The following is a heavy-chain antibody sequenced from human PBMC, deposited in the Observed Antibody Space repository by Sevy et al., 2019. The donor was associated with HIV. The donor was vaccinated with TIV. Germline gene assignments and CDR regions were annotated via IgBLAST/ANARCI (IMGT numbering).Heavy chain of an antibody. V-gene: IGHV3-20*04. CDR3: AREKSCGGDCYYFDC. D-gene: IGHD2-21*02. CDR2: IIGNGVLT. CDR1: GFTFDDYG. J-gene: IGHJ4*02. Sequence: GGSLRLSCVASGFTFDDYGMSWVRQAPGKGLEWVSAIIGNGVLTSYVESVKGRFTISRDTAENSLYLQMNSLRAEDTAVYFCAREKSCGGDCYYFDCWGQGTLVTVSS.